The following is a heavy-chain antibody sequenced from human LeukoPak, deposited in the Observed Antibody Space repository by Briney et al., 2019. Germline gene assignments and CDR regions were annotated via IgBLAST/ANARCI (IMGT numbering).Heavy chain of an antibody. J-gene: IGHJ3*02. V-gene: IGHV3-23*01. D-gene: IGHD5-24*01. CDR2: IRQSGDIT. Sequence: GGSLRLSCAASEFTFSNYVMSWVRQAPGKGLEWASSIRQSGDITYYADSVKGRFTISRDNSKNTLSLQMNSLSREDTAIYYCVRRGGSDGWGAFDIWGQGTVVTVSS. CDR3: VRRGGSDGWGAFDI. CDR1: EFTFSNYV.